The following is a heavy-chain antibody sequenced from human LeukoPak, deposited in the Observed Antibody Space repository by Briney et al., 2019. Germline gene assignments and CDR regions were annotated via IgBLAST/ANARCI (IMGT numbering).Heavy chain of an antibody. V-gene: IGHV4-30-2*01. CDR3: ARVSPHCSGGSCYFDY. Sequence: SETLSLTCTVSGGSISSGGYYWSWIRQPPGKGLEWIGYIYHSGSTYYNPSLKSRVTISVGRSKNQFSLKLSSVTAADTAVYYCARVSPHCSGGSCYFDYWGRGTLVTVSS. CDR1: GGSISSGGYY. J-gene: IGHJ4*02. D-gene: IGHD2-15*01. CDR2: IYHSGST.